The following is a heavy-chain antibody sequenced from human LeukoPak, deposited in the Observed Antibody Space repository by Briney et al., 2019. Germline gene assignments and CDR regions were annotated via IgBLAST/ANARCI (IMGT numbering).Heavy chain of an antibody. CDR2: ISGSGGST. CDR1: GFTFSSYA. CDR3: AKLGYSHPKGSFDY. J-gene: IGHJ4*02. V-gene: IGHV3-23*01. D-gene: IGHD5-18*01. Sequence: GGSLRLSCAASGFTFSSYAMSWVRQAPGKGLEWVSAISGSGGSTYYADSVKGRFTISRDNSKNTLYLQMNSLRVEDTAVYYCAKLGYSHPKGSFDYWGQGTLVTVSS.